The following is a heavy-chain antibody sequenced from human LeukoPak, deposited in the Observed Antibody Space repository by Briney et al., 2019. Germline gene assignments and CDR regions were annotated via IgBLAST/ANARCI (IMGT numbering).Heavy chain of an antibody. CDR1: GFSFHNYW. Sequence: GGSLRLSCAASGFSFHNYWMSCVRQAPGKGLEWVANINQDASEKNYVDSVKGRFIISRDNAKNSLYLQMNSLRAEDTAVYYCARGHHGMDVWGQGTTVTVSS. D-gene: IGHD5-12*01. CDR2: INQDASEK. J-gene: IGHJ6*02. V-gene: IGHV3-7*05. CDR3: ARGHHGMDV.